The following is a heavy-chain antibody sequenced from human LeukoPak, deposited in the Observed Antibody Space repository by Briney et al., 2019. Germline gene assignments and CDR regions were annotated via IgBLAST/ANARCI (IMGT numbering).Heavy chain of an antibody. V-gene: IGHV3-11*01. CDR1: GFTLSDHY. CDR3: ARGRRGTYYTFQV. J-gene: IGHJ4*02. CDR2: VTSTGRST. D-gene: IGHD3-16*01. Sequence: PGGSLRLSCAVSGFTLSDHYMNWVRRAPGKGLEWISYVTSTGRSTNYADSVKGRFTISRDSAKNSVSLQLSSLTAEDTAVYYCARGRRGTYYTFQVWGQGTLVSVSS.